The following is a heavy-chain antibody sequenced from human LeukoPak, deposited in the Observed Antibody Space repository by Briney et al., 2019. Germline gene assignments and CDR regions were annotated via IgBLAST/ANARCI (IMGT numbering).Heavy chain of an antibody. CDR3: AREVISSSWFPFDY. CDR1: GYTFTSYG. D-gene: IGHD6-13*01. CDR2: INPNSGDT. V-gene: IGHV1-2*02. J-gene: IGHJ4*02. Sequence: ASVKVSCKASGYTFTSYGISWVRQAPGQGLEWMGWINPNSGDTNYAQKFQGRVTMTRDTSISTAYMELSRLRSDDTAVYYCAREVISSSWFPFDYWGQGTLVTVSS.